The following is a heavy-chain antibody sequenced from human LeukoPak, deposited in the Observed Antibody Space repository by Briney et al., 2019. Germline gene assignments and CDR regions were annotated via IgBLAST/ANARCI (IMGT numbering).Heavy chain of an antibody. J-gene: IGHJ6*02. CDR1: GYTFTSYG. CDR2: ISAYNGNT. V-gene: IGHV1-18*01. Sequence: ASVKVSCKASGYTFTSYGISWVRQAPGQGLEWMGWISAYNGNTNYAQKLQGRVTMTTDTSTSTAYMELRSLRSDDTAVYYCARDPPIVVVTLHGDYYYGMDVWGQGTTVTVSS. CDR3: ARDPPIVVVTLHGDYYYGMDV. D-gene: IGHD2-21*02.